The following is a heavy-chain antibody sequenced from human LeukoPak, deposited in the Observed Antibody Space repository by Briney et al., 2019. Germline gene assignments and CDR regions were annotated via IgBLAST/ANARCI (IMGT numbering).Heavy chain of an antibody. Sequence: ASVKISCKVSGYTFTDYYMHWVQQAPGKGLEWMGLVDPEDGETIYAEKFQGRVTITADTSTDTAYMELSRLRSDDTAVYYCARGYCSGGSCRNDYWGQGTLVTVSS. D-gene: IGHD2-15*01. CDR2: VDPEDGET. V-gene: IGHV1-69-2*01. CDR1: GYTFTDYY. CDR3: ARGYCSGGSCRNDY. J-gene: IGHJ4*02.